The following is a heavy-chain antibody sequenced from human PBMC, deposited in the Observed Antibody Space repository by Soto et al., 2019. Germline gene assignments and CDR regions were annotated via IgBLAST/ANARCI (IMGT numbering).Heavy chain of an antibody. Sequence: QVQLVQSGAEVKKPGASVKVSCKASGYTFTDYYIHWVRQAPGQGLECRGWINPYSGATTYTPKFQVWVTMSRDTSISTAYMELSKLRSDDTAVYYCARGMGYTSDSFDYWGQGTLVTVSS. D-gene: IGHD5-18*01. CDR2: INPYSGAT. V-gene: IGHV1-2*04. J-gene: IGHJ4*02. CDR1: GYTFTDYY. CDR3: ARGMGYTSDSFDY.